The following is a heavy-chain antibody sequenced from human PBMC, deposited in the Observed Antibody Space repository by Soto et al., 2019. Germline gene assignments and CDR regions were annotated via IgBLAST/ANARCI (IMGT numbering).Heavy chain of an antibody. V-gene: IGHV3-33*01. CDR2: IWYDGSNK. J-gene: IGHJ4*02. D-gene: IGHD1-26*01. Sequence: QVQLVESGGGVVQPGRSLRLSCAASGFTFSSYGMHWVRQAPGKGLEWVAVIWYDGSNKYYADSVKGRFTISRDNSKNTLYLQMNSLRAEDTAVYYCARDLGGELLSGLYSDYWGQGTLVTVSS. CDR1: GFTFSSYG. CDR3: ARDLGGELLSGLYSDY.